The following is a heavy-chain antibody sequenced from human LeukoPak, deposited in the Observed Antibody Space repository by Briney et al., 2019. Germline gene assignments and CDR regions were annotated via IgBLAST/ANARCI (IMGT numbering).Heavy chain of an antibody. Sequence: SETLSLTCTVSGGSISSFYWSWIRQPPGKGLEWIGYMYYGGSPNYNPSLKGRVITPLDTSKNQFSLKLNSVTTADTAVYYCVTGRYSYGWYDHWGQGILVTVSS. V-gene: IGHV4-59*13. CDR1: GGSISSFY. CDR2: MYYGGSP. J-gene: IGHJ5*02. D-gene: IGHD1-26*01. CDR3: VTGRYSYGWYDH.